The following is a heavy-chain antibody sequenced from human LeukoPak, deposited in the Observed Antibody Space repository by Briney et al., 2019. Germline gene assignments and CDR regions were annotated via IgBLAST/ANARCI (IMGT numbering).Heavy chain of an antibody. Sequence: ASVKVSCKASGNTFTSYGISWVRQAPGQGLEWMGWIGAYNADTKHSQKFQGRVTMTTDTSTSTAYMELRSLRSEDTAVYYRAADPYSEGIFDYWGQGTLVTVSS. D-gene: IGHD6-13*01. CDR3: AADPYSEGIFDY. J-gene: IGHJ4*02. V-gene: IGHV1-18*01. CDR2: IGAYNADT. CDR1: GNTFTSYG.